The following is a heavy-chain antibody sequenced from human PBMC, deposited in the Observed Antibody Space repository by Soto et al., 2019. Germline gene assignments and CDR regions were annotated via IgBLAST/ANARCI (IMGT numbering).Heavy chain of an antibody. CDR3: AKAAGSTWGTEHFQH. CDR1: GFTFSSYA. D-gene: IGHD6-13*01. J-gene: IGHJ1*01. CDR2: ITGGGGT. Sequence: PGGSLRLSSAASGFTFSSYAMTWVRQAPGKGLEWVSLITGGGGTYYADSVKGRFTISRDNSKNTLYLQMNSLRVEDTAIYYCAKAAGSTWGTEHFQHWGQGTLVTVSS. V-gene: IGHV3-23*01.